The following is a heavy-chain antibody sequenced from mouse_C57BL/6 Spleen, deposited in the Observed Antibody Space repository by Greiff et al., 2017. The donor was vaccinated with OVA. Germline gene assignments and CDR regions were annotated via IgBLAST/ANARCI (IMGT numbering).Heavy chain of an antibody. V-gene: IGHV1-61*01. CDR3: ARDGYGSSYEGDY. CDR1: GYTFTSYW. CDR2: IYPSDSET. Sequence: QVQLQQPGAELVRPGSSVKLSCKASGYTFTSYWMDWVKQRPGQGLEWIGNIYPSDSETHYNQKFKDKATLTVDKSSSTAYMQLSSLTSEDSAVYYCARDGYGSSYEGDYWGQGTTLTVSS. J-gene: IGHJ2*01. D-gene: IGHD1-1*01.